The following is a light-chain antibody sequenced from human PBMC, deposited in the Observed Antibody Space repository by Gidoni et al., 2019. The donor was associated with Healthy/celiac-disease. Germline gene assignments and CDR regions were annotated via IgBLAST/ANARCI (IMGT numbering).Light chain of an antibody. Sequence: IQMAQTPSSLSASVGDRFTITCQASQDISNYLNWYQQKPGKAPKLLIYDASNLETGVPSRFSGSGSGTDFTFPISSLQPEDIATYYCQQYDNPPLTFGGGTKVEIK. CDR3: QQYDNPPLT. J-gene: IGKJ4*01. V-gene: IGKV1-33*01. CDR1: QDISNY. CDR2: DAS.